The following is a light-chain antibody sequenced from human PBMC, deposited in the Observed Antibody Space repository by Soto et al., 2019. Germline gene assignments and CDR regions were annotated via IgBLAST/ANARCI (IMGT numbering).Light chain of an antibody. CDR2: AAS. Sequence: DMQMTQYTSWLSASVGDRVTVTCRASQSIMSYLNWYQQKPGKAPNLLIYAASSLQSGVPSRFSGSGSGTDFTLTIRSLQPEDFATYYCQPSYSTPPWTFGQGTKGDI. V-gene: IGKV1-39*01. CDR3: QPSYSTPPWT. CDR1: QSIMSY. J-gene: IGKJ1*01.